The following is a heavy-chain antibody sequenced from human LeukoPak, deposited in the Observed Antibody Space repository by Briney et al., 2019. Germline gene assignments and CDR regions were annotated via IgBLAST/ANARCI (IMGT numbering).Heavy chain of an antibody. Sequence: GGSLRLSCAASGFTFSSYDMSWVRQAPGKGLEWVSGISGSGGSTYYADSVKGRFTISRDNSKNTLYLQMNSLRAEDTAVYYCARSWEVLQNFDYWGQGTLVTVSS. CDR3: ARSWEVLQNFDY. CDR2: ISGSGGST. D-gene: IGHD1-26*01. CDR1: GFTFSSYD. J-gene: IGHJ4*02. V-gene: IGHV3-23*01.